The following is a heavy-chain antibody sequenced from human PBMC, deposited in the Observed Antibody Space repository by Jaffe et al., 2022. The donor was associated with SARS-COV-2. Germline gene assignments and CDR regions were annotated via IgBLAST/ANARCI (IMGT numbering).Heavy chain of an antibody. CDR3: TRGPVRGPTDPNKYYFMDV. D-gene: IGHD3-10*01. V-gene: IGHV3-49*03. CDR2: IRSKAYGGSG. J-gene: IGHJ6*03. Sequence: EVELVDSGGGLVQPGRSLRLSCSASGFTFGEYAMSWFRQAPGKGLEWVGFIRSKAYGGSGEYAASVKGRFTISRDDSKSIAYLQMNSLIPEDTAVYYCTRGPVRGPTDPNKYYFMDVWGKGTTVTVSS. CDR1: GFTFGEYA.